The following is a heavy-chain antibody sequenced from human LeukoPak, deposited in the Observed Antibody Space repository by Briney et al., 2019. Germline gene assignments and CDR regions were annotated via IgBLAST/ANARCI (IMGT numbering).Heavy chain of an antibody. CDR3: ARMVASGVRVLDY. D-gene: IGHD6-25*01. J-gene: IGHJ4*02. Sequence: GGSLRLSCAASGFTFNTYGIHWVRQAPGKGLEWVAVISYDGSHTYYADSVRGRFTISRDNSKNTVYLQMNSLRGDDSSVYYCARMVASGVRVLDYWGQGTLVIVSS. CDR1: GFTFNTYG. V-gene: IGHV3-30*03. CDR2: ISYDGSHT.